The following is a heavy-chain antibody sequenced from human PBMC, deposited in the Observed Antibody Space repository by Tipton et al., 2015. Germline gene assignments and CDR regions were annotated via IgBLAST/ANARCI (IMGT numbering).Heavy chain of an antibody. CDR3: TRPTTGTAPFDY. J-gene: IGHJ4*02. CDR1: GFTFSRYA. V-gene: IGHV3-23*01. D-gene: IGHD4-17*01. CDR2: LSGSGTGT. Sequence: SLRLSCAASGFTFSRYAMSWVRQAPGKGLEWVSGLSGSGTGTYYADSVKGRFTVSRDNAKNSLYLQMNSLRDEDTAVYYCTRPTTGTAPFDYWGRGTQVTASS.